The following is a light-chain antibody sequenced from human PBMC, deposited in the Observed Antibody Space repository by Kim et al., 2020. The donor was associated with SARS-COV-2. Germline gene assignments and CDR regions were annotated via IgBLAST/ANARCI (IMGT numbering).Light chain of an antibody. J-gene: IGKJ2*01. Sequence: DIQMTQSPSTLSASVGDTVTISCRASESFSSWLAWYQQKPGKAPNLLIYKASNLESGVPSRFSGSESGTEFTLTITSLQPDDFATYYCQQNYIFPYTFGQGTKLEIK. CDR3: QQNYIFPYT. V-gene: IGKV1-5*03. CDR2: KAS. CDR1: ESFSSW.